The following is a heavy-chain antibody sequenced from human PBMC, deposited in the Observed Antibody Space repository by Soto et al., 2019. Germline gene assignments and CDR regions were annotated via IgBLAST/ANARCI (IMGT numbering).Heavy chain of an antibody. V-gene: IGHV1-18*01. CDR1: GYTFTSYG. J-gene: IGHJ5*02. Sequence: ASVKVSCKASGYTFTSYGISWVRQAPGQGLEWMGWISAYNGNTNYAQKLQGRVTMTTDTSTSTAYMELRSLRSDDTAVYYCARDHWYSGSYYGSRLNWFDPWGQGTLVTVSS. D-gene: IGHD1-26*01. CDR3: ARDHWYSGSYYGSRLNWFDP. CDR2: ISAYNGNT.